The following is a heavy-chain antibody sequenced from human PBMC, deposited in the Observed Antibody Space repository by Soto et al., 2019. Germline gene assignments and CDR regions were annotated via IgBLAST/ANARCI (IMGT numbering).Heavy chain of an antibody. CDR3: TREGYNSGWSD. J-gene: IGHJ1*01. V-gene: IGHV3-11*01. Sequence: QVQLEESGGGLVKPGGSLRLSCAASGFSFRSYFMSWVRQAPGKGLEWISYITSSGSSVYYADSVKGRFTISSDNAKNSLYLQMNSLRAEDTAVYYCTREGYNSGWSDWGQGTLVTVSS. CDR2: ITSSGSSV. CDR1: GFSFRSYF. D-gene: IGHD6-19*01.